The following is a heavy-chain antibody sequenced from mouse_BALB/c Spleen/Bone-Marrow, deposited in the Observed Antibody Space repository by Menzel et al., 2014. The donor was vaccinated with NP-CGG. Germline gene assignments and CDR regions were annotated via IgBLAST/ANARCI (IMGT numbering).Heavy chain of an antibody. Sequence: VQLQQSGPGLVAPSQSLSITCTVSGFSLTGYGVNWVRQPPGKGLEWLGMIWGDGSTDYNSALKSRLSISKDNSKSQVFLKMSSLQTDDTARYYCASSTMITMGFAYWGQGTLVTVSA. CDR3: ASSTMITMGFAY. CDR2: IWGDGST. V-gene: IGHV2-6-7*01. J-gene: IGHJ3*01. D-gene: IGHD2-4*01. CDR1: GFSLTGYG.